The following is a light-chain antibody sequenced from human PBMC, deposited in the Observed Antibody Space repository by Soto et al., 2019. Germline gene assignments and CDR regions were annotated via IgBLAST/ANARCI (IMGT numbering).Light chain of an antibody. V-gene: IGLV2-14*01. CDR1: SSDVGAYNY. Sequence: QSVLTQPASVSGSPGQSITISCTGTSSDVGAYNYVSWYQQYPGKAPKVIIFEVRKRPSGVSNRFSGSKSGDTASLTISGLQAEDEADYYCSSYRSRTTFVFGTGTQLTVL. CDR3: SSYRSRTTFV. J-gene: IGLJ1*01. CDR2: EVR.